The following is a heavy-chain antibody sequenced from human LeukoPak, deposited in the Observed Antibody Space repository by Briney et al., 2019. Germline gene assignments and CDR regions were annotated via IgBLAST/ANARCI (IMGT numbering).Heavy chain of an antibody. CDR3: ARAGRYSAEDY. Sequence: TLSLTCTVSGGSISSGSYYWSWIRRPAGKGLEWTGRIYTSGSTNYNPSLKSRVTISVDTSKNQFSLKLSSVTAADTAVYYGARAGRYSAEDYWGQGTLVTVS. CDR2: IYTSGST. CDR1: GGSISSGSYY. J-gene: IGHJ4*02. V-gene: IGHV4-61*02. D-gene: IGHD4-11*01.